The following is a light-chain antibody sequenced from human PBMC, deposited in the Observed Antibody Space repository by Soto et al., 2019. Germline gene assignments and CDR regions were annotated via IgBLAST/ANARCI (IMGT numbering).Light chain of an antibody. Sequence: MAMTKSPVSLPVSPVEPSCISFWSSQSLLHSNGFDYLDWYLQKPGQSPQLLIYLGSNRASGVPDRFSGSGSGTDFTLKISRVEAEDVGVYYCMQPLQSWTFGQGTKVDIK. J-gene: IGKJ1*01. CDR3: MQPLQSWT. CDR2: LGS. V-gene: IGKV2-28*01. CDR1: QSLLHSNGFDY.